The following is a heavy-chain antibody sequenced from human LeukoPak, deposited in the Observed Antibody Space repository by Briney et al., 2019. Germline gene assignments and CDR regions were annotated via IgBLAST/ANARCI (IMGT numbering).Heavy chain of an antibody. V-gene: IGHV3-15*07. J-gene: IGHJ4*02. CDR2: IKPQTDGETT. Sequence: GGSLRLSCAASGFTFSNAYMNWVRQAPGKGLEWVGRIKPQTDGETTEYAAPVKDRFSTSRDDSKSMMYLQMNSLKTEDTAVYYCITPLPYSAQGGQGTLVTVSS. CDR3: ITPLPYSAQ. CDR1: GFTFSNAY. D-gene: IGHD2-21*01.